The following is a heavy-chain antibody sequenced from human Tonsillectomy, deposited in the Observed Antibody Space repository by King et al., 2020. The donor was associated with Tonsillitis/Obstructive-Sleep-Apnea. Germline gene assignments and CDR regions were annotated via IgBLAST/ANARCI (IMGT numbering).Heavy chain of an antibody. V-gene: IGHV4-31*03. CDR2: IYYSGST. CDR3: ARGGVDTAMATFDY. CDR1: GGSISSGGYY. J-gene: IGHJ4*02. D-gene: IGHD5-18*01. Sequence: VQLQESGPGLVKPSQTLSLTCTVSGGSISSGGYYWSWIRQHPGKGLEWIGYIYYSGSTYYNPSLKSRVTISVDTSKNQFSLKLSSVTAADTAVYCRARGGVDTAMATFDYWGQGTLVTVSS.